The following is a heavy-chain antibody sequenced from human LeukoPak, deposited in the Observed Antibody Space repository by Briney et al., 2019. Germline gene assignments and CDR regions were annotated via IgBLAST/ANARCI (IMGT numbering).Heavy chain of an antibody. CDR1: GFTLSSYA. CDR3: ARVPVYCGGDCYLDAFDI. D-gene: IGHD2-21*02. Sequence: GGSLRLSCAASGFTLSSYAMHWVRQAPGKGLEWVAVISYDGSNKYYADSVKGRFTISRDNSKNTLYLQMNSLRAEDTAVYYCARVPVYCGGDCYLDAFDIWGQGTMVTVSS. J-gene: IGHJ3*02. CDR2: ISYDGSNK. V-gene: IGHV3-30-3*01.